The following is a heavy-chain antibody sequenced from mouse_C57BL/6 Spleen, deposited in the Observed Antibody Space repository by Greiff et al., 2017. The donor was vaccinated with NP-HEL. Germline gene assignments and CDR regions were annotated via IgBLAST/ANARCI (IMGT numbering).Heavy chain of an antibody. CDR2: INPNNGGT. J-gene: IGHJ2*01. D-gene: IGHD2-4*01. CDR3: ARARYYDYDGLYFDY. Sequence: EVQLQQSGPELVKPGASVKISCKASGYTFTDYYMNWVKQSHGKSLEWIGDINPNNGGTSYNQKFKGKATLTVDKSSSTAYMELRSLTSEDSAVYYCARARYYDYDGLYFDYWGQGTTLTVSS. CDR1: GYTFTDYY. V-gene: IGHV1-26*01.